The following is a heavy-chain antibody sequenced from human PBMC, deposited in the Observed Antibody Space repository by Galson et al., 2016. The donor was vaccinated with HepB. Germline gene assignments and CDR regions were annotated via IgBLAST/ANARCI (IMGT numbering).Heavy chain of an antibody. CDR3: VKGGYYDRQGFDY. Sequence: SLRLSCAASGFTLINYAMHWVRQAPGKGLEYVSTISTNGGYTNYADSVKGRFTISRDNSKNTLYLQLSSLRPEDTAVYYCVKGGYYDRQGFDYCGQGTLVTVSS. CDR1: GFTLINYA. D-gene: IGHD3-22*01. CDR2: ISTNGGYT. J-gene: IGHJ4*02. V-gene: IGHV3-64D*06.